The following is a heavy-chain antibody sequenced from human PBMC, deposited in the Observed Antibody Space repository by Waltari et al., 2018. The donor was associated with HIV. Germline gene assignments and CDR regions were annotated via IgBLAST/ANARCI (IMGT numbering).Heavy chain of an antibody. D-gene: IGHD1-1*01. CDR1: GGSINSSSYY. Sequence: QQQLQESGPGLVKPSETLSLTCTVSGGSINSSSYYWAWLRQSPGKWVEWVGSLFHGGSTSDSPYRRCRATISGDRSAYRFSLKLTSVTATETAVYLCARHCLQKGWLPQLKYYYCMDVWGQGTTVIVSS. CDR2: LFHGGST. J-gene: IGHJ6*03. CDR3: ARHCLQKGWLPQLKYYYCMDV. V-gene: IGHV4-39*01.